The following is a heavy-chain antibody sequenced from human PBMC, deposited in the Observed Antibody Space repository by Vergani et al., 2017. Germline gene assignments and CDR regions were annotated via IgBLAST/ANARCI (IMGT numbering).Heavy chain of an antibody. J-gene: IGHJ4*02. CDR3: LAQVATRQVSDLDDY. CDR1: GYSFINYG. V-gene: IGHV1-18*01. Sequence: QSQLVQSGDEVKKPGASVKVSCTTSGYSFINYGISWVRQAPGQGLEWLGWVSPYNGNTNYGQKIQGRVTMTTDTSTRTAYMQLRSLTFDDTAVYYCLAQVATRQVSDLDDYWGQGTLVTVSS. CDR2: VSPYNGNT.